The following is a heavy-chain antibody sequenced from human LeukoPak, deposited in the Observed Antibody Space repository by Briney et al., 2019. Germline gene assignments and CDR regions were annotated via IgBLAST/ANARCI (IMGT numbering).Heavy chain of an antibody. CDR2: IFWDDDE. D-gene: IGHD6-13*01. CDR1: GFSLTTGGVG. V-gene: IGHV2-5*02. CDR3: VRCAYNISWPFDS. J-gene: IGHJ4*02. Sequence: SGPPLVKPTQTLTLTCAFSGFSLTTGGVGVGWIRQPPGRALEWLAVIFWDDDEFYSPSLESRLTITKDTSKNQVVLTMTNMDPVDTATYYCVRCAYNISWPFDSWGPGTLVTVSS.